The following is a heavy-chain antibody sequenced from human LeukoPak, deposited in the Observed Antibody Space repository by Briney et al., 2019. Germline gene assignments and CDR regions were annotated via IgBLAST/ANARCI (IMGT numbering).Heavy chain of an antibody. J-gene: IGHJ3*02. D-gene: IGHD4-17*01. Sequence: ASVTVSCKASGYTFTGYYMHWVRQAPGQGLEWMGWINPNSGGTNYAQKFQGWVTMTRDTSISTAYMELSRLRSDDTAVYYCASGVSYGDSSLNAFDIWGQGTMVTVSS. CDR3: ASGVSYGDSSLNAFDI. CDR2: INPNSGGT. V-gene: IGHV1-2*04. CDR1: GYTFTGYY.